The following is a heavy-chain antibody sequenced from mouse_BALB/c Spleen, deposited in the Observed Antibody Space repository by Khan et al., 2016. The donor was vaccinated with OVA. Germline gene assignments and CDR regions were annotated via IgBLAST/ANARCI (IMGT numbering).Heavy chain of an antibody. Sequence: QVQLKESGPGLVAPSQSLSITCTVSGFSLTNYGVRWVRQPPGKGLEWLGVAWGDGNPTYHSGLSSRLSISKDNSKSQVFLILHSLHTDDTATYFYDKVCYGGVANRYFDVWGAGTTVTVSS. CDR1: GFSLTNYG. CDR2: AWGDGNP. CDR3: DKVCYGGVANRYFDV. D-gene: IGHD1-1*02. J-gene: IGHJ1*01. V-gene: IGHV2-3*01.